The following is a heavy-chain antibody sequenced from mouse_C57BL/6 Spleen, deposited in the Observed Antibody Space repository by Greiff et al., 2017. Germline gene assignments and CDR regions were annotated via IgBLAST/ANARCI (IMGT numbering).Heavy chain of an antibody. V-gene: IGHV1-4*01. Sequence: QVQLQQSGAELARPGASVKMSCKASGYTFTSYTMHRVKQRPGQGLEWIGYINPSSGYTKYNQKFKDKATLTADKSSSTAYMQLSSLTSEDSAVYYCARTVYGSSDYAMDYWGQGTSVTVSS. CDR3: ARTVYGSSDYAMDY. CDR1: GYTFTSYT. J-gene: IGHJ4*01. CDR2: INPSSGYT. D-gene: IGHD1-1*01.